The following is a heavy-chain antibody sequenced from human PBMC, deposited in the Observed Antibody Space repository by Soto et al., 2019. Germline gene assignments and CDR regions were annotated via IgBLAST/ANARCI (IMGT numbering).Heavy chain of an antibody. CDR3: ATRIGWVDNYYYMDV. J-gene: IGHJ6*03. V-gene: IGHV4-59*01. Sequence: SETLSLTCTVSGGSISSYYWSWIRQPPGKGLEWIGYIYYSGSTNYNPSLKSRVTISVDTSKNQFSLKLSSVTAADTAVYYCATRIGWVDNYYYMDVWGKGTTVTVSS. CDR1: GGSISSYY. D-gene: IGHD3-3*01. CDR2: IYYSGST.